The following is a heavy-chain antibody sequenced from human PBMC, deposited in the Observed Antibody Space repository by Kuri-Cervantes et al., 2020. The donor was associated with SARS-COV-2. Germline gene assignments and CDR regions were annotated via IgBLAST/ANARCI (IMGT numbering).Heavy chain of an antibody. CDR1: GFTFSDYY. CDR3: ARETTRGGYDY. CDR2: ISSSGSTI. Sequence: GGSLRLSCAASGFTFSDYYMGWIRQAPGKGLEWVSYISSSGSTIYYADSVTGRFTISRDNAKNSLYLQMNSLRAEDTAVYYCARETTRGGYDYWGQGTLVTVSS. D-gene: IGHD5-12*01. V-gene: IGHV3-11*04. J-gene: IGHJ4*02.